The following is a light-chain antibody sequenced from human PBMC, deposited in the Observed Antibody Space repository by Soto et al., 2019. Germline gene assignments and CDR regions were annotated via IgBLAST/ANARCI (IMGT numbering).Light chain of an antibody. V-gene: IGKV3D-15*01. Sequence: EIVMTQSPATLSVSPGERATLSCRASQSVSSNIAWYHQKPGQAPRLLIYGASTRATGIPARFSGSGSGTEFTLTISSLQSEDFAVYYCQQHGISHITFGQGTRLEIK. CDR3: QQHGISHIT. J-gene: IGKJ5*01. CDR2: GAS. CDR1: QSVSSN.